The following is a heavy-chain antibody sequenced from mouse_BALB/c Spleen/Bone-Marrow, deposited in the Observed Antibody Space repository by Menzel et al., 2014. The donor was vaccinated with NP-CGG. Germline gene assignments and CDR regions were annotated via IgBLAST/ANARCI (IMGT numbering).Heavy chain of an antibody. V-gene: IGHV1-54*01. D-gene: IGHD1-3*01. CDR1: GYAFTSYL. J-gene: IGHJ3*01. CDR2: INPGSGGT. CDR3: ARKAKWLFAY. Sequence: VQLQQSGAELVRPGTSVKVSCKASGYAFTSYLIEWVKQRPGQGLEWIGVINPGSGGTNYNEKFKVKATLTADKSSSTAYMQLSSLTSDDSAVYFCARKAKWLFAYWGQGTLVTVSA.